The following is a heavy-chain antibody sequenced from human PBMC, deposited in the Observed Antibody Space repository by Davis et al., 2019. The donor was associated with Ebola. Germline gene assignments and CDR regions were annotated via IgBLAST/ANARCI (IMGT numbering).Heavy chain of an antibody. D-gene: IGHD3-10*01. CDR3: TSWVRQNDY. CDR2: IRSKANSYAT. Sequence: GESLKISCAASGFTFSSYGMHWVRQASGKGLEWVGRIRSKANSYATAYAASVKGRFTISRDDSKNTAYLQMNSLKTEDTAVYYCTSWVRQNDYWGQGTLVTVSS. V-gene: IGHV3-73*01. J-gene: IGHJ4*02. CDR1: GFTFSSYG.